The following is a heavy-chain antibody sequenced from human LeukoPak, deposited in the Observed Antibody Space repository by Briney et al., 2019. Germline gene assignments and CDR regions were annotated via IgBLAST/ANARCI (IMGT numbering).Heavy chain of an antibody. Sequence: GGSLRLSCAASGFTVSSNYMSWVRQAPGKGLEWVSVIYSGGSTYYADSVKGRFTISRDNSKNTLYLQMNSLRAEDTAVYYCARDTDSYYDYVWGSYRYPNWFDPWGQGTPVTVSS. CDR1: GFTVSSNY. V-gene: IGHV3-53*01. J-gene: IGHJ5*02. CDR2: IYSGGST. CDR3: ARDTDSYYDYVWGSYRYPNWFDP. D-gene: IGHD3-16*02.